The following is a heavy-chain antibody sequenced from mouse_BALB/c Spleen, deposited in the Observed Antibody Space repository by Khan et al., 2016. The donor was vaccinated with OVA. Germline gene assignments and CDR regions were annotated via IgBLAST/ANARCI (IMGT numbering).Heavy chain of an antibody. Sequence: EVELVESGGDLVKPGGSLKLSCAASGFTFSSYGMSWVRQTPDKRLEWVAAISSCGSYTYYPDSLKGRFSISRDNAKNTLYLQMSSLKSEDTAMYYCARQPGYYDGCAMDYWGQGTSVTVSS. J-gene: IGHJ4*01. CDR1: GFTFSSYG. V-gene: IGHV5-6*01. CDR2: ISSCGSYT. D-gene: IGHD2-3*01. CDR3: ARQPGYYDGCAMDY.